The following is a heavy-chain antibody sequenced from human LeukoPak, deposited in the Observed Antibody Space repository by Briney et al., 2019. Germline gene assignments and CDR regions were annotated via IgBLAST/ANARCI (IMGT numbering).Heavy chain of an antibody. CDR1: GFTFSSYA. V-gene: IGHV3-23*01. D-gene: IGHD5-12*01. CDR3: AKHSAQRSVDIVATMGV. J-gene: IGHJ4*02. Sequence: PGGSLRLSCAASGFTFSSYAMSWVRQAPGKGLEWVSAISGSGGSTYYADSVKGRFTISRDNSKNTLYLQMNSLIAEDTAVYYCAKHSAQRSVDIVATMGVWGQGTLVTVSS. CDR2: ISGSGGST.